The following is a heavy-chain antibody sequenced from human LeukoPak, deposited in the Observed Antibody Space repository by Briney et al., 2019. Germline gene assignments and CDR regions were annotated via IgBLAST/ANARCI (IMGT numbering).Heavy chain of an antibody. CDR3: ARAHDYIDYYFDC. CDR1: GFLLSNHW. CDR2: IKQDESEK. Sequence: PGGSLRLSCAASGFLLSNHWMTWVRQAPGKGLEWVANIKQDESEKYFVDSVKGRFTISRDNAKNSLYLQMNSLRAEDTAVYYCARAHDYIDYYFDCWGQGTLVTVSS. V-gene: IGHV3-7*03. D-gene: IGHD4-11*01. J-gene: IGHJ4*02.